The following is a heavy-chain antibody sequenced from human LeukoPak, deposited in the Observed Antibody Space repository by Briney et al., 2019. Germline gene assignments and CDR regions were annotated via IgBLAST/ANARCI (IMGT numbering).Heavy chain of an antibody. D-gene: IGHD6-19*01. V-gene: IGHV1-2*06. CDR1: GYTFTGYY. Sequence: ASVKVSCKASGYTFTGYYMHWVRQAPGQGLEWMGRINPNSGGTNYAQKFQGRVTMTGDTSISTAYMELSRLRSDDTAVYYCARDSVSFAVAGTGVYYFDYWGQGTLVTVSS. J-gene: IGHJ4*02. CDR3: ARDSVSFAVAGTGVYYFDY. CDR2: INPNSGGT.